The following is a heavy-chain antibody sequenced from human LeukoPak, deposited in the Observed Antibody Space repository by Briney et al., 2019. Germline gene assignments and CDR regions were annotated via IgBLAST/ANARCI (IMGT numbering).Heavy chain of an antibody. V-gene: IGHV1-2*06. Sequence: ASVKVSCKTSGYTFTDYYMHWVRQAPGQGLEWMGRINPNSGGTNYAQKFQGRVTMTRDTSISTAYMELSRLRSDDTAVYYCARGDSRSGAFDIWGQGTMVTVSS. CDR3: ARGDSRSGAFDI. D-gene: IGHD2-21*02. CDR2: INPNSGGT. J-gene: IGHJ3*02. CDR1: GYTFTDYY.